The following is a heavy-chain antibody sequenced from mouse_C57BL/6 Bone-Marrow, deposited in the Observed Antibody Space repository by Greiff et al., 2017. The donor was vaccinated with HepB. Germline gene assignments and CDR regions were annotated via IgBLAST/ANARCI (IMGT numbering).Heavy chain of an antibody. J-gene: IGHJ4*01. Sequence: VQLQQPGAELVKPGASVKLSCKASGYTFTSYWMHWVKQRPGQGLEWIGMIHPNSGSTNYNEKFKSKATLTVDKSSSTAYMQRSSLTSEDSAVYYCARVGYYSNYYAMDYWGQGTSVTVSS. CDR1: GYTFTSYW. V-gene: IGHV1-64*01. D-gene: IGHD2-5*01. CDR2: IHPNSGST. CDR3: ARVGYYSNYYAMDY.